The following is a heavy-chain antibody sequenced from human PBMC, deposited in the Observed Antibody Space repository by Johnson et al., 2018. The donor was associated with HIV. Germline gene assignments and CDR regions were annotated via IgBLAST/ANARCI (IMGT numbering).Heavy chain of an antibody. CDR2: ISGSGGRT. J-gene: IGHJ3*02. Sequence: VQLVESGGGLVQPGGSLRLSCAASGFTFSSYAMSWVRQAPGKGLEWVSGISGSGGRTYYVDSVKGRFTISRDSSKNTLYLQMNSLRAEDTAVYYCAKDSMGFNWNQSQDAFDIWGQGTMVTVSS. V-gene: IGHV3-23*04. CDR1: GFTFSSYA. D-gene: IGHD1-20*01. CDR3: AKDSMGFNWNQSQDAFDI.